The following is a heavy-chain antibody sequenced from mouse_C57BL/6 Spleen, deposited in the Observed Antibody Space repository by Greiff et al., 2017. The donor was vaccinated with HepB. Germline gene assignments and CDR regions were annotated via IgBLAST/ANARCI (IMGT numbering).Heavy chain of an antibody. CDR1: GYTFTDYE. CDR3: TRRTTVGYYFDD. Sequence: QVQLQQSGAELVRPGASVTLSCKASGYTFTDYEMHWVKQTPVHGLEWIGAIDPETGGTAYNQKFKGKAILTADKSSSTAYMELRSLTSEDSAVYYCTRRTTVGYYFDDWGQGTTLTVSS. J-gene: IGHJ2*01. D-gene: IGHD1-1*01. V-gene: IGHV1-15*01. CDR2: IDPETGGT.